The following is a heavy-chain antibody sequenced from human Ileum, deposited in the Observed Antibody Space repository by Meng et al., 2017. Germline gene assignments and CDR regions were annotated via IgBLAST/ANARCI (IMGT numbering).Heavy chain of an antibody. CDR1: GGSISTSDW. V-gene: IGHV4-4*02. J-gene: IGHJ4*02. CDR2: IHHSGST. Sequence: QLQLQESGQGLRKPSGPLSLTCAVSGGSISTSDWWSWVRQPPGKGLEWIGEIHHSGSTNYNPSLKSRVTISVDKSKNQFSLKLNSVTAADTAVYYCAREWSGSYRHFDYWGQGTLVTVAS. D-gene: IGHD1-26*01. CDR3: AREWSGSYRHFDY.